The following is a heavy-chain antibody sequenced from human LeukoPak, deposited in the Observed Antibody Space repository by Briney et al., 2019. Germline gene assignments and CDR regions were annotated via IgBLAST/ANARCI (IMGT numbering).Heavy chain of an antibody. D-gene: IGHD2-15*01. CDR3: ARSLGYCSAGSCFPIDF. J-gene: IGHJ4*02. CDR2: ISGGGSNI. Sequence: QPGGTVRRSCAASGFTFSTYEMNWVRQAPGKGLEWVSYISGGGSNIYYADSVKGRFTVSRDDAKNSLYLQMNSLRAEDTAVYYCARSLGYCSAGSCFPIDFWGQGSLVTVSS. V-gene: IGHV3-48*03. CDR1: GFTFSTYE.